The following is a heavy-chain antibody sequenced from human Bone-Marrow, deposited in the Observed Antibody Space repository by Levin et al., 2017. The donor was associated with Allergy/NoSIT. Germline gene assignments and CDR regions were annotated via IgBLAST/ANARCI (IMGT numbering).Heavy chain of an antibody. J-gene: IGHJ4*02. CDR3: ARDGPSKTYDYDSSGTLGPDY. V-gene: IGHV3-30-3*01. D-gene: IGHD3-22*01. CDR2: ISYDGSNK. Sequence: GESLKISCAASGFTFSSYAMHWVRQAPGKGLEWVAVISYDGSNKYYADSVKGRFTISRDNSKNTLYLQMNSLRAEDTAVYYCARDGPSKTYDYDSSGTLGPDYWGQGTLVTVSS. CDR1: GFTFSSYA.